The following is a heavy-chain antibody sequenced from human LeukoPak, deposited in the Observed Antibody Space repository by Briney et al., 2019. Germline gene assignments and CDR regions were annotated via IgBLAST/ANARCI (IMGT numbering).Heavy chain of an antibody. Sequence: GGPLRLSCAPSGFTFSSYAMSWVRQAPGKGLESVSGISGSGGSTYYADSVKGRFTISRDNSKNTLYLQMNSLRAEDTAVYYCAKEEAVTMDSYYYYGMDVWGQGTTVTVSS. CDR2: ISGSGGST. CDR1: GFTFSSYA. J-gene: IGHJ6*02. D-gene: IGHD4-17*01. V-gene: IGHV3-23*01. CDR3: AKEEAVTMDSYYYYGMDV.